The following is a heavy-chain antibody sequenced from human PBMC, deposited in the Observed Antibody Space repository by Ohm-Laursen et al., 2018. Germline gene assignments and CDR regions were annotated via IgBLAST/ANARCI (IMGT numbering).Heavy chain of an antibody. J-gene: IGHJ3*02. V-gene: IGHV3-23*01. Sequence: SLRLSCAASGFSFSSYAVTWVRQAPGKGLEWVSAIGGDDRTHYADSVKGRFTISKDKSKNMLYLQMNSLRAEDTAVYYCAIRGGAGAFDIWGQGTLVTVSS. D-gene: IGHD2-15*01. CDR2: IGGDDRT. CDR1: GFSFSSYA. CDR3: AIRGGAGAFDI.